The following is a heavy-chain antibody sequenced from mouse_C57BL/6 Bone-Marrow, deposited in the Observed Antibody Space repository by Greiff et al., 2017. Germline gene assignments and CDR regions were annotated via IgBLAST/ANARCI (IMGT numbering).Heavy chain of an antibody. CDR3: ARPSIGNYFDY. Sequence: DVKLQESGGGLVQPGESLKLSCESNEYEFPSHDMSWVRKTPEKRLELVAAINSDGGSTYYPDTMERRFIISRDNTKKTLYLQMSSLRSEDTALYYCARPSIGNYFDYWCQGTTLTVSS. D-gene: IGHD2-14*01. CDR1: EYEFPSHD. V-gene: IGHV5-2*01. CDR2: INSDGGST. J-gene: IGHJ2*01.